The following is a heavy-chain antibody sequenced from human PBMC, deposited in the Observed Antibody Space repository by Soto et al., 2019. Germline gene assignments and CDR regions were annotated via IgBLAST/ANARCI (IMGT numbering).Heavy chain of an antibody. CDR3: ARSQRNGAMDV. CDR1: AFTCRSYG. Sequence: GGSLRLSCGGSAFTCRSYGRNWVRQAPGKGLEWVSSITSGSSFIDYADSVKGRFTISRDDAKNSLFLQMSSLRADDTAVYYCARSQRNGAMDVWGQGTTVTVSS. CDR2: ITSGSSFI. D-gene: IGHD2-8*01. V-gene: IGHV3-21*01. J-gene: IGHJ6*02.